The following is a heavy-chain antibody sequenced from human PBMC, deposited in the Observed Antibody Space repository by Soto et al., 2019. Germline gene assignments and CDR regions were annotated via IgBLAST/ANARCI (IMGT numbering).Heavy chain of an antibody. V-gene: IGHV4-4*07. D-gene: IGHD3-3*01. J-gene: IGHJ5*02. CDR3: VRGNDNHDFWNKWSLDP. CDR2: IYTSGST. CDR1: GGSISNYY. Sequence: SETLSLTCTVSGGSISNYYWDWIRQPAGKGLEWIGRIYTSGSTNYNPSLKSRVTMSVDTSKNQFSLNLNSVTAADTAVYYCVRGNDNHDFWNKWSLDPWGPGTLVTVSS.